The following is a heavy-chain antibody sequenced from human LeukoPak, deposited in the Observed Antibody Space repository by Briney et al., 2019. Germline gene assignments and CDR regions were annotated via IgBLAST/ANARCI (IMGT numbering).Heavy chain of an antibody. Sequence: GGSLRLSCAASGFTVSTYYMTWVRQAPGNGLECGSVIYSGGSTYYADSVKGRFTVSRDNSKNTLYLQMNSLRAEDTAMYYCARGLGYCTSTTCLLPFDYWGQGTLVTVSS. CDR1: GFTVSTYY. V-gene: IGHV3-53*01. CDR2: IYSGGST. D-gene: IGHD2-2*01. CDR3: ARGLGYCTSTTCLLPFDY. J-gene: IGHJ4*02.